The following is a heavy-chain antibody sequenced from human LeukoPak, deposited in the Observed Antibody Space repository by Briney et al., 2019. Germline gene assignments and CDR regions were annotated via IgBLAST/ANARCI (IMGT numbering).Heavy chain of an antibody. Sequence: SETLSLTCTVSGGSISSSSYYWGWIRQPPGKGLEWIGSIYYSGSTYYNPSLKSRVTISVDTSKNQFSLKLSSVTAADTAVYYCARVQNPHPLDYDILTPPLNDAFDIWGQGTMVTVSS. CDR1: GGSISSSSYY. CDR3: ARVQNPHPLDYDILTPPLNDAFDI. CDR2: IYYSGST. V-gene: IGHV4-39*07. D-gene: IGHD3-9*01. J-gene: IGHJ3*02.